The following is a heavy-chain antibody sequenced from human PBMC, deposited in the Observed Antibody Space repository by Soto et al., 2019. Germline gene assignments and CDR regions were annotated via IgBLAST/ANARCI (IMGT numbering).Heavy chain of an antibody. CDR1: GDSISNLDYF. D-gene: IGHD7-27*01. CDR3: ARGRYCLTGRCFPNWFDS. CDR2: IYKSATT. Sequence: SETLSLTCSVSGDSISNLDYFWAWIRQPPGQALEYIGYIYKSATTYYNPTFESRVAISVDTSKSQFSLNVTSVTAADTAVYFCARGRYCLTGRCFPNWFDSWGQGALVTVSS. V-gene: IGHV4-30-4*01. J-gene: IGHJ5*01.